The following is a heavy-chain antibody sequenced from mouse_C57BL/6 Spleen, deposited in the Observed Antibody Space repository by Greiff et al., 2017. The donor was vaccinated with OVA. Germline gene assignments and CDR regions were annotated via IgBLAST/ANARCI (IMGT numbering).Heavy chain of an antibody. CDR2: IDPNSGGT. Sequence: VQLQQPGAELVKPGASVKLSCKASGYTFTSYWMHWVKQRPGRGLEWIGRIDPNSGGTKYNEKFKSKATLTVDKPSRTAYMQLSSLTSEDAAVYYGARSDYYGSNYFDYWGQGTTLTVSS. CDR1: GYTFTSYW. V-gene: IGHV1-72*01. D-gene: IGHD1-1*01. J-gene: IGHJ2*01. CDR3: ARSDYYGSNYFDY.